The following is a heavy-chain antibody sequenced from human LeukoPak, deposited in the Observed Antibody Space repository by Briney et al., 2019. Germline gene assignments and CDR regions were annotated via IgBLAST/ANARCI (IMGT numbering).Heavy chain of an antibody. J-gene: IGHJ4*02. D-gene: IGHD5-18*01. CDR1: GLTFSSFG. Sequence: PGGSLRLSCAASGLTFSSFGMHWVRQAPGKGLEWLASTSFDGSEIYYGDSVKGRFTISRDNSKNTLFLQMNSLRADDTAVYLCAKDREGRGYNYGTYFDYWGQGTLVTVSS. CDR3: AKDREGRGYNYGTYFDY. V-gene: IGHV3-30*18. CDR2: TSFDGSEI.